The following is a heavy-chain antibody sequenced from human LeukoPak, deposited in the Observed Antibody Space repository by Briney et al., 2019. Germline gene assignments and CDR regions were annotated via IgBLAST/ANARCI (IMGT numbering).Heavy chain of an antibody. D-gene: IGHD5-24*01. Sequence: GGSLRLSCAASGFTFSSYGMHWVRQAPGKGLEWVAVISYDGSITYYADSVKGRFTISRDNSKNTLYLQMNSLRAEDTAVYYCAKYGMATITYSDYWGQGTLVTVSS. CDR2: ISYDGSIT. CDR3: AKYGMATITYSDY. CDR1: GFTFSSYG. V-gene: IGHV3-30*18. J-gene: IGHJ4*02.